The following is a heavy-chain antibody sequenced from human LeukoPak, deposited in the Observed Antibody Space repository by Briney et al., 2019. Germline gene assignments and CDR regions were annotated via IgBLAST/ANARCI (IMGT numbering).Heavy chain of an antibody. J-gene: IGHJ4*02. Sequence: GGSLRLSCVASGFTFSTYWMHWVRQVPGKGLEWVSRINRDGSTTTYADSVEGRFTISRDNAKNTVFLQLNSLRAEDTAIYYCTRDPWGYRAGVTDLWGLGTLVTVSS. CDR2: INRDGSTT. V-gene: IGHV3-74*03. CDR1: GFTFSTYW. CDR3: TRDPWGYRAGVTDL. D-gene: IGHD1-1*01.